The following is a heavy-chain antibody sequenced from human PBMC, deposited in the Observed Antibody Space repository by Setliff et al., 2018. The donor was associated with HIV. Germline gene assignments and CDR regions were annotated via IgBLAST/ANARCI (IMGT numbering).Heavy chain of an antibody. CDR3: ARCPSNHMTEAGKKKIYYHYMDV. D-gene: IGHD6-13*01. V-gene: IGHV4-61*02. CDR2: VYSNGDT. Sequence: PSETLSLTCTVSGDSISRGPYYWSWIRQSAGRGLEWIGRVYSNGDTNYNPSLRSRVIISVDRSKNQFFLTLVSVTAADTALYYCARCPSNHMTEAGKKKIYYHYMDVWGKGTTVTVSS. CDR1: GDSISRGPYY. J-gene: IGHJ6*03.